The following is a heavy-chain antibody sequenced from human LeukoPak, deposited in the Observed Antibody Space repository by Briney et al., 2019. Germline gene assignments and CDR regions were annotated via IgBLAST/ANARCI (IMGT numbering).Heavy chain of an antibody. CDR2: ISYDGSNK. CDR1: GFTFSSYA. Sequence: GGSLRLSCAASGFTFSSYAMHWVRQAPGKGLEWVAVISYDGSNKYYADSVKGRFTISRDNSKNTLYLQMNSLRAEDTAVYYCAKDGRAYCSSTSCYPLFDYWGQGTLVTVSS. V-gene: IGHV3-30*04. J-gene: IGHJ4*02. D-gene: IGHD2-2*01. CDR3: AKDGRAYCSSTSCYPLFDY.